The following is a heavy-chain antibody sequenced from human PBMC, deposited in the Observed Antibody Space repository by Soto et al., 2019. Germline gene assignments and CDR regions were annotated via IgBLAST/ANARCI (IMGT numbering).Heavy chain of an antibody. D-gene: IGHD6-13*01. CDR3: ASAGYSSSWYGRASGY. CDR2: IYSGGST. V-gene: IGHV3-66*01. CDR1: GFTVSSNY. Sequence: GGSLRLSCAASGFTVSSNYMSWVRQAPGKGLEWVSVIYSGGSTYYADSVKGRFTISRDNSKSTLYLQMNSLRAEDTAVYYCASAGYSSSWYGRASGYWGQGTLVTVSS. J-gene: IGHJ4*02.